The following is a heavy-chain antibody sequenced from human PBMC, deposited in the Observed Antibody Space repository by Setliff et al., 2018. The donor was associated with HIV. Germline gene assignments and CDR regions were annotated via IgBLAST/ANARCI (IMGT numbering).Heavy chain of an antibody. CDR3: ARGVGATTGPPYYYYGMDV. CDR2: VSGSGAAT. CDR1: GFTLDDYA. D-gene: IGHD1-26*01. J-gene: IGHJ6*02. Sequence: PGGSLRLSCVASGFTLDDYAKTWVRQAPGQGLEWVSTVSGSGAATYYADSVKGRFTISRDSSRNTLYLQMNSLRAEDTAVYYCARGVGATTGPPYYYYGMDVWGQGTTVTVSS. V-gene: IGHV3-23*01.